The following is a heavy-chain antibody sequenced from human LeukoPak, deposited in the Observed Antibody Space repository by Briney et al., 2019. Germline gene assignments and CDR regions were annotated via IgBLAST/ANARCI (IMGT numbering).Heavy chain of an antibody. CDR3: ARDNYPYGLDV. Sequence: GASVKVSCKASGYIFPNYDINWERQATGQGLEWMGWMNPKTGNTGYAQKFQGRVTMTRDTSTNTAYMELSSLRLEDTAVYYCARDNYPYGLDVWGQGTTVTVSS. CDR2: MNPKTGNT. V-gene: IGHV1-8*01. D-gene: IGHD1-1*01. CDR1: GYIFPNYD. J-gene: IGHJ6*02.